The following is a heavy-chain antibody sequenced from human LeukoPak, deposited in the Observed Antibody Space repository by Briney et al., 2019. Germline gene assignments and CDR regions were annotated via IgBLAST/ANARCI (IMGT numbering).Heavy chain of an antibody. CDR1: GFTFSSYW. J-gene: IGHJ3*02. CDR3: PKGGYSSGWPNAFDI. V-gene: IGHV3-23*01. Sequence: GGSLRLSCAASGFTFSSYWMSWVRQAPGKGLEWVSAISGSGGTTYYADSVKGRFTISRDNSKNTLYLQMNSLRAEDTAVYYCPKGGYSSGWPNAFDIWGQGTVVTVSS. CDR2: ISGSGGTT. D-gene: IGHD6-19*01.